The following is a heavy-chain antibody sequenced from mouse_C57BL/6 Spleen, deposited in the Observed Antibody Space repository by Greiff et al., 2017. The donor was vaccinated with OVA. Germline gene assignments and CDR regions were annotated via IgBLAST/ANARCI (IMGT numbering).Heavy chain of an antibody. CDR1: GFNIKDDY. J-gene: IGHJ4*01. D-gene: IGHD2-4*01. CDR2: IDPENGDT. Sequence: EVQLQQYGAELVRPGASVKLSCTASGFNIKDDYMHWVKQRPEQGLEWIGWIDPENGDTEYASKFQGKATITADTSSNTAYLQLSSLTSEDTAVYYCTYDYDRYYYAMDYWGQGTSVTVSS. CDR3: TYDYDRYYYAMDY. V-gene: IGHV14-4*01.